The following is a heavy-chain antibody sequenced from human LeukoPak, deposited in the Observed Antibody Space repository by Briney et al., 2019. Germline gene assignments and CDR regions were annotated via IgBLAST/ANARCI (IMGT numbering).Heavy chain of an antibody. Sequence: SETLSLTCTVSGGSISIHYWSWIRQPPGKGLERSGYIYYSGSTNYNPSLKSRVTISVDTSKKQFSLKLSSVTAADTAVYYCARAVGSSWRGSWFDPWGQGTLVTVSS. CDR3: ARAVGSSWRGSWFDP. CDR2: IYYSGST. J-gene: IGHJ5*02. D-gene: IGHD6-13*01. CDR1: GGSISIHY. V-gene: IGHV4-59*11.